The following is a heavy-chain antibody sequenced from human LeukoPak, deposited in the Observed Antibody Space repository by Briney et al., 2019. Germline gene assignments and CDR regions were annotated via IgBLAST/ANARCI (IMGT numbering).Heavy chain of an antibody. CDR1: RLPFSSYA. D-gene: IGHD6-6*01. Sequence: GGSLRLSCAASRLPFSSYAMSWVRQAPGKGLEWVSAISESGTGTYYADSVKGRFTISRDNSKNTLSLQMNSLRAEDTAVYYCARVSQYSTAGGYWGQGTLVTVSS. CDR3: ARVSQYSTAGGY. CDR2: ISESGTGT. J-gene: IGHJ4*02. V-gene: IGHV3-23*01.